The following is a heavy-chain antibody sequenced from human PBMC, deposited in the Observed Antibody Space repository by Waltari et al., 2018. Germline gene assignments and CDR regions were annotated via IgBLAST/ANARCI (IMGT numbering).Heavy chain of an antibody. CDR2: LSRRGSA. V-gene: IGHV4-39*07. J-gene: IGHJ4*02. D-gene: IGHD3-16*01. CDR1: GGSISDTSYF. CDR3: TRDANVGAPPPIGY. Sequence: QVQLQESGPGLVKPSETLFLTCNVSGGSISDTSYFWGWVRQPPGKGLEWIGSLSRRGSALYKSALTSRATISFDNAKNQLYLKLTSLTAADTATYYCTRDANVGAPPPIGYWGQGTLVTVSS.